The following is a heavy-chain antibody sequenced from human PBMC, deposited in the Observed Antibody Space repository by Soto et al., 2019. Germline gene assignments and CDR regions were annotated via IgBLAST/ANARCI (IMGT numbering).Heavy chain of an antibody. Sequence: GGSLRLSCAASGFTFSNYAMSWARQAPGKGLEWVSTISDSGGNTYYADSVKGRFTISRDSSKNTLYLQMNSLRAEDTAVYYCAKRGGPRLYYFDDWGQGTLVTVSS. CDR3: AKRGGPRLYYFDD. D-gene: IGHD2-15*01. CDR2: ISDSGGNT. CDR1: GFTFSNYA. V-gene: IGHV3-23*01. J-gene: IGHJ4*02.